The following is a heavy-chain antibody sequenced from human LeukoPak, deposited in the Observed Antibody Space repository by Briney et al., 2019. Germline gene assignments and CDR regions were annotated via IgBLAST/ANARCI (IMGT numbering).Heavy chain of an antibody. D-gene: IGHD6-13*01. CDR3: ARVAAAEYYYYYYMDV. V-gene: IGHV3-30*19. Sequence: GGSLRLSCAASGFTFSSYGMHWVRQAPGKGLEWVAVVSYDGSKKYYADSVKGRFTISRDNSKNTLYLQMNSLRAEDTAMYYCARVAAAEYYYYYYMDVWGKGTTVTVSS. CDR1: GFTFSSYG. CDR2: VSYDGSKK. J-gene: IGHJ6*03.